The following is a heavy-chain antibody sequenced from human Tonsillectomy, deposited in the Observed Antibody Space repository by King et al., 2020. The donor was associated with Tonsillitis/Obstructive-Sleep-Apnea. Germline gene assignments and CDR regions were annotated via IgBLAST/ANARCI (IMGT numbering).Heavy chain of an antibody. Sequence: VQLQESGPGLVKPSETLSLTCSVSDDSFSSYCWSWIRQPAGKGLEWIGHIYTGGSTHYNPSLRGRVTMTVDTSRRQFSLKLTSVTAADTAVYYCARESPYDNSAYYYVVFDYWGQGTLVTVSS. CDR3: ARESPYDNSAYYYVVFDY. CDR1: DDSFSSYC. CDR2: IYTGGST. V-gene: IGHV4-4*07. D-gene: IGHD3-22*01. J-gene: IGHJ4*02.